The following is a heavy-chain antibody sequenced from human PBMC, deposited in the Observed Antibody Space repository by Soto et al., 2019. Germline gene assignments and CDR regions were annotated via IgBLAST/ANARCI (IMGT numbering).Heavy chain of an antibody. CDR1: GYTFTSYA. V-gene: IGHV1-3*01. Sequence: ASVKVSCKASGYTFTSYAMHWVRQAPGQRLEWMGWINAGNGNTKYSQKFQGRVTITRDTSAGTAYMELSSLRSEDTAVYYCARDRLPGWGYCSSTSCYRKPYGMDVWGQGTTVTVSS. CDR2: INAGNGNT. CDR3: ARDRLPGWGYCSSTSCYRKPYGMDV. J-gene: IGHJ6*02. D-gene: IGHD2-2*01.